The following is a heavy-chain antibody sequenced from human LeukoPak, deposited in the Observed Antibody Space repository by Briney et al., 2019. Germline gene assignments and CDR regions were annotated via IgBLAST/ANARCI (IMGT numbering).Heavy chain of an antibody. J-gene: IGHJ6*04. CDR2: IYYSGST. V-gene: IGHV4-61*01. CDR1: GGSVSSGSYY. D-gene: IGHD6-19*01. CDR3: ARDKVAVGKYYYYGMDV. Sequence: TSETLSLTCTVSGGSVSSGSYYWSWIRQPPGKGLEWIGYIYYSGSTNYNPFLKSRVTISVDTSKNQFSLKLSSVTAADTAVYYCARDKVAVGKYYYYGMDVWGKGTTVTVSP.